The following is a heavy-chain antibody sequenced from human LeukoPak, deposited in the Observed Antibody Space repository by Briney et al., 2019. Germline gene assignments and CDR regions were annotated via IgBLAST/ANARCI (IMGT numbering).Heavy chain of an antibody. V-gene: IGHV3-64*01. D-gene: IGHD4-17*01. CDR1: GFTSSSYA. J-gene: IGHJ4*02. CDR3: ARESEYATATVDY. Sequence: PGGSLRLSCAASGFTSSSYAMHWVRQAPGTGLEYVSAISSNGGSTYYANSVKGRFTISRDNSKKTLYLQMGSLRAEDMAVYYCARESEYATATVDYWGQGTLVTVSS. CDR2: ISSNGGST.